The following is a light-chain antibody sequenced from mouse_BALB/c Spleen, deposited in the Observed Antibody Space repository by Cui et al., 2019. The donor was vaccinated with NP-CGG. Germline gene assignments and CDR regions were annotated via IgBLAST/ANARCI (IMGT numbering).Light chain of an antibody. CDR2: GTN. Sequence: QAVGTQESALTTSPGETVTLTCRSSIGAVTTSNYANWVQEKPDHLFTGLIGGTNNRAPGVPARFSGSLIGDQAALTITGAQTEDEAIYFCALWYSNHWVFGGGTKLTVL. J-gene: IGLJ1*01. CDR3: ALWYSNHWV. CDR1: IGAVTTSNY. V-gene: IGLV1*01.